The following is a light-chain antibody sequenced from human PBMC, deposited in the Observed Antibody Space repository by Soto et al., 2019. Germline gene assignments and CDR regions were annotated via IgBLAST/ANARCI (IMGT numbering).Light chain of an antibody. J-gene: IGLJ2*01. CDR3: SSYRSINTGV. CDR1: SSDVGGYNY. Sequence: QSALTQPASVSGSPGQSITISCTGTSSDVGGYNYVSWYQQHPGKAPKLMIYEVSNRPSGVSNRFSGSKSGNTASLTISGPQAGGGADYYCSSYRSINTGVFGGGTKLTVL. CDR2: EVS. V-gene: IGLV2-14*01.